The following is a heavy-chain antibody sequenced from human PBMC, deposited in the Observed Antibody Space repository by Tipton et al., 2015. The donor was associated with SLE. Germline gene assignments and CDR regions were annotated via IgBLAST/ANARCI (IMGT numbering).Heavy chain of an antibody. CDR2: ISTYNGNT. Sequence: QLVQSGVEVKKPGASVKVSCKASGYTFVSYGINWVRQAPGQGLEWMGWISTYNGNTNYAQKFQGRVTMTTDTSTSTAHMELRNLRSDDTAVYYCARPSATGGLDYWGQGTLVTVSS. V-gene: IGHV1-18*01. D-gene: IGHD7-27*01. CDR1: GYTFVSYG. CDR3: ARPSATGGLDY. J-gene: IGHJ4*02.